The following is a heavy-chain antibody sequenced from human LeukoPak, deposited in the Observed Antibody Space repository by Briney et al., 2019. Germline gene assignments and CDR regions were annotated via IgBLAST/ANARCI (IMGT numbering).Heavy chain of an antibody. V-gene: IGHV3-7*01. CDR2: IKQDGSEK. Sequence: GGSLTLSCAASGFTFSSYWMSWVRQAPGKGLEWVANIKQDGSEKYYVDSVKGRFTISRDNAKNSLYLQMNSLRAEDTAVYYCARDVGCSSTSCMGGDYYYYYYMDVWGKGTTVTVSS. CDR3: ARDVGCSSTSCMGGDYYYYYYMDV. J-gene: IGHJ6*03. CDR1: GFTFSSYW. D-gene: IGHD2-2*01.